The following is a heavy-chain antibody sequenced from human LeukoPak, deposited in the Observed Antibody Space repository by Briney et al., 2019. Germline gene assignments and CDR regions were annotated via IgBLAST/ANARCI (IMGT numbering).Heavy chain of an antibody. CDR3: ARDFFSMGGGSSVM. D-gene: IGHD2/OR15-2a*01. J-gene: IGHJ4*02. V-gene: IGHV3-30-3*01. CDR1: GFTFSSYA. CDR2: ISYDGSNK. Sequence: QPGRSLRLSCAASGFTFSSYAMHWVRQAPGKGLEWVAVISYDGSNKYYADSVKGRFTISRDNSKNTLYLQMNSLRAEDTAVFYCARDFFSMGGGSSVMWGQGTLVTVSS.